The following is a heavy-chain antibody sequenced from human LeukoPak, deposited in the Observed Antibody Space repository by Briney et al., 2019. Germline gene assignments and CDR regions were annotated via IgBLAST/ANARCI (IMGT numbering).Heavy chain of an antibody. CDR1: GFIFSRHA. CDR3: ARANGLRYEPSTFDY. D-gene: IGHD2-2*01. J-gene: IGHJ4*02. CDR2: ISYDGSNK. V-gene: IGHV3-30*09. Sequence: GRSLRLSCAASGFIFSRHAMHWVRQAPGKGLEWVAVISYDGSNKYSTASVKGRFAVSRDNSRNTLSLQMNSLRPEDTAVYYCARANGLRYEPSTFDYWGQGTLVTVS.